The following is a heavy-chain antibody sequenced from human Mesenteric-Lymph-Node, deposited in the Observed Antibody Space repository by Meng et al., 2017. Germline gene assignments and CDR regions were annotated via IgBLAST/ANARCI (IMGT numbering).Heavy chain of an antibody. CDR1: VASISSGGYY. J-gene: IGHJ5*02. Sequence: QVQLQESGPGLVKPSQTLSLTCTLSVASISSGGYYWSWIRQHPGKGLEWIGYIYYSGSTYYNPSLKSRVTISVDTSKNQFSLKLSSVTAADTAVYYCARDCEMTVVRGVIITELGFDPWGQGTLVTVSS. D-gene: IGHD3-10*01. CDR2: IYYSGST. V-gene: IGHV4-31*03. CDR3: ARDCEMTVVRGVIITELGFDP.